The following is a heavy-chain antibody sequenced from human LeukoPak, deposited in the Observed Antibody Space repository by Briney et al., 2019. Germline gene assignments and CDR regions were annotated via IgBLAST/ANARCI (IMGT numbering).Heavy chain of an antibody. CDR1: GFTFSTYS. V-gene: IGHV3-48*04. D-gene: IGHD2-8*01. J-gene: IGHJ5*02. CDR3: ARGRQMVYAIPELDWFDP. CDR2: ISSTSNTI. Sequence: GGSLRLSCAASGFTFSTYSLNWVRQAPGKGLEWVSYISSTSNTIYYADSVKGRFTISRDNAKNSLYLQMNSLRAEDTAVYYCARGRQMVYAIPELDWFDPWGQGTLVTVSS.